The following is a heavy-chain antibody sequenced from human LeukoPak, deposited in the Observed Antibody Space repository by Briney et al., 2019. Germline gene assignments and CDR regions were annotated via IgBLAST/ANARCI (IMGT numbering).Heavy chain of an antibody. V-gene: IGHV3-23*01. D-gene: IGHD5-12*01. J-gene: IGHJ4*02. CDR3: AKGSSNTGYEY. Sequence: GGSLRLSCSASGFTFSSYSMPWVRQPPRKGLEWVSSITPSGGGTYYADSVKGRFTISRDNSKNTLYLQVNSLRADDTALYYCAKGSSNTGYEYWGQGTLVTVSS. CDR2: ITPSGGGT. CDR1: GFTFSSYS.